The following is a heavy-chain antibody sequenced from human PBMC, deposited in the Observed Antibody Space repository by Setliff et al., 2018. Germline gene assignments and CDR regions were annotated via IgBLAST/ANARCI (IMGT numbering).Heavy chain of an antibody. CDR2: INHRGST. D-gene: IGHD1-26*01. Sequence: SETLSLTCGAYGGTFSDCYWTWIRQPPEKGLEWIGEINHRGSTNYNPSLKSRVTISIDKSKNQFSLKLTSVTAADTAVYYCAKGGGRYHSASWGQGTLVTVSS. CDR3: AKGGGRYHSAS. V-gene: IGHV4-34*01. J-gene: IGHJ4*02. CDR1: GGTFSDCY.